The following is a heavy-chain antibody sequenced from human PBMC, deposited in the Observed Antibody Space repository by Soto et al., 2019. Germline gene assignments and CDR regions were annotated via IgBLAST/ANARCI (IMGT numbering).Heavy chain of an antibody. Sequence: EVQLVESGGGLVQPGRSLRLSCAASGFTFDDYAMHWVRQPPGKGLEWVSSISWNSGNLGYADSVKGLFTISRDNAKDTLYLLMNSLRGEDTDLYYCARGASITVFAFIDNWGHGTLVTVSS. V-gene: IGHV3-9*01. CDR2: ISWNSGNL. J-gene: IGHJ4*01. CDR1: GFTFDDYA. D-gene: IGHD3-10*02. CDR3: ARGASITVFAFIDN.